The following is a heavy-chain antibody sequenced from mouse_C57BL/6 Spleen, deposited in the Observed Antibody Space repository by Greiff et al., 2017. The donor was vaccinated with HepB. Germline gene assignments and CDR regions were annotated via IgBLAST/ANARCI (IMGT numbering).Heavy chain of an antibody. V-gene: IGHV1-54*01. J-gene: IGHJ2*01. Sequence: VKLMESGAELVRPGTSVKVSCKASGYAFTNYLIEWVKQRPGQGLEWIGVINPGSGGNNYNEKFKGKATLTADKSSSTAYIQLSSLTSEDSAVYFCAREASGYYYFDYWGQGTTLTVSS. D-gene: IGHD2-3*01. CDR1: GYAFTNYL. CDR3: AREASGYYYFDY. CDR2: INPGSGGN.